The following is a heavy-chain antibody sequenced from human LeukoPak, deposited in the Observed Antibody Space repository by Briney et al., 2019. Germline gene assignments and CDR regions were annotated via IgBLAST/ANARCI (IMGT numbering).Heavy chain of an antibody. D-gene: IGHD6-19*01. Sequence: GEFLKISCQGSGYSFTTYWIGWVRQMPGKGLELMGIIYPGDADTRYSTSFQGQVTISADKSINTAYLQRSSLKASDTAMYYCARKYSSGWPNWGQGTLVTVSS. V-gene: IGHV5-51*01. J-gene: IGHJ4*02. CDR2: IYPGDADT. CDR1: GYSFTTYW. CDR3: ARKYSSGWPN.